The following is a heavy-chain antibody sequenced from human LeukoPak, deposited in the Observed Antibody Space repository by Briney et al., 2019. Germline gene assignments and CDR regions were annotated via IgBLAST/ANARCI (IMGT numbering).Heavy chain of an antibody. CDR2: IMPLFGTA. J-gene: IGHJ5*02. Sequence: SVKVSCKTSGGTFNNSAISWVRQAPGQGLEWLGGIMPLFGTAGYAQKFQGRVTITNDESTRTISFELTSLTSPDPAVYYCARDVHGDYGSGWFDPWGQGTLVSVSS. D-gene: IGHD4-17*01. CDR1: GGTFNNSA. V-gene: IGHV1-69*05. CDR3: ARDVHGDYGSGWFDP.